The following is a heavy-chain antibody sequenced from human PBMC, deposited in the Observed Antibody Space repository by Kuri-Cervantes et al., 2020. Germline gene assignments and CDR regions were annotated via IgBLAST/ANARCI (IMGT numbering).Heavy chain of an antibody. D-gene: IGHD6-19*01. CDR1: GYTFTNYG. J-gene: IGHJ2*01. CDR3: ARGGHSSGWRYWYFDL. V-gene: IGHV1-69*05. CDR2: IIPIFGTA. Sequence: SVKVSCKVSGYTFTNYGISWVRQAPGQGLEWMGGIIPIFGTANYAQKFQGRVTITTDESASTAYMELSSLRSEDTAVYYCARGGHSSGWRYWYFDLWGRGTLVTVSS.